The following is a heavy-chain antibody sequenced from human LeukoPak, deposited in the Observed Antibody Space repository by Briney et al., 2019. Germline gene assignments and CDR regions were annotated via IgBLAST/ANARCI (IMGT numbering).Heavy chain of an antibody. D-gene: IGHD6-13*01. J-gene: IGHJ4*02. CDR3: AAPYSSSWFDF. CDR2: IVVGSNDT. CDR1: GFTLTSSA. V-gene: IGHV1-58*01. Sequence: ASVMVSCKASGFTLTSSAVQWVRQARGQRLEWIGWIVVGSNDTNYAQKFQKRVTIARDMSTNTAYMELSSLRSEDTAVYYCAAPYSSSWFDFWGRGTLVTVSS.